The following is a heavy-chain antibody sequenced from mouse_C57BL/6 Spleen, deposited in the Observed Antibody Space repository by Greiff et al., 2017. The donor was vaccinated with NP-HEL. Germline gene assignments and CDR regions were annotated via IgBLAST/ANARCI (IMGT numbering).Heavy chain of an antibody. CDR3: ARSYDYGSRRYAMDY. Sequence: VKLMESGPGLVAPSQSLSITCTVSGFSLTSYGVHWVRQPPGKGLEWLVVIWSDGSTTYNSALKSRLSISKDNSKSQVFLKMNSLQTDDTAMYYCARSYDYGSRRYAMDYWGQGTSVTVSS. CDR1: GFSLTSYG. D-gene: IGHD1-1*01. CDR2: IWSDGST. J-gene: IGHJ4*01. V-gene: IGHV2-6*03.